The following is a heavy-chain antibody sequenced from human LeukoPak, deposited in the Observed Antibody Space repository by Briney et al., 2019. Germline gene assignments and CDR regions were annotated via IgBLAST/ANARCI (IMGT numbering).Heavy chain of an antibody. CDR3: AGDTDSTHDAFVI. CDR1: GFTFSSYS. CDR2: ISSSSSYI. V-gene: IGHV3-21*01. Sequence: GGSLRLSCAASGFTFSSYSMNWVRQAPGKGLEWVSSISSSSSYIYYADSVKGRFTISIDNAKNTLYLQMNILNAEDTAVYYCAGDTDSTHDAFVIWGERTMVTVSS. D-gene: IGHD2-2*01. J-gene: IGHJ3*02.